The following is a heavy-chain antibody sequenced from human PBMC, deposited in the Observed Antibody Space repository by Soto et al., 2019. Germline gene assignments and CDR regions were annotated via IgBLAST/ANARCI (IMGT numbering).Heavy chain of an antibody. D-gene: IGHD6-13*01. J-gene: IGHJ4*02. V-gene: IGHV4-34*01. CDR3: ARNGGNTWYYFDS. CDR1: GGSFTGYY. CDR2: ISHSGTT. Sequence: QVQLQQWGAGLLKPSETLSLTCAVNGGSFTGYYGAWIRQSPEKGLEWIGEISHSGTTKYNPSLKSRVTISVDTSKNQFSLKLSSVTAADTGMYYCARNGGNTWYYFDSWGQGTVSPSPQ.